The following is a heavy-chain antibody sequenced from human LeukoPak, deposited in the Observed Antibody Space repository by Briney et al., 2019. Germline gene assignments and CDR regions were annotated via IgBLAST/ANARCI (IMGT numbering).Heavy chain of an antibody. J-gene: IGHJ4*02. CDR2: IKQDASEK. D-gene: IGHD4-17*01. CDR3: ARKHYGRHGYDY. V-gene: IGHV3-7*01. Sequence: GGSLRLSCAASGFTFSNYWMSWVRQAPGKGLEWVANIKQDASEKYYVDSMRGRFTISRDNAENSLYLQMNSLRAEDTAVYYRARKHYGRHGYDYWGQGTLVTVSS. CDR1: GFTFSNYW.